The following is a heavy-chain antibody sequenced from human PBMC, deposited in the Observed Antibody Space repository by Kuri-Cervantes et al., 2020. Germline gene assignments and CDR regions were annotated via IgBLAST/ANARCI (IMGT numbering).Heavy chain of an antibody. D-gene: IGHD6-13*01. CDR1: GFTFSSYG. CDR3: ARAPSPGYSDYMDV. CDR2: IRYDGSNK. J-gene: IGHJ6*03. V-gene: IGHV3-30*02. Sequence: GESLKISCAASGFTFSSYGMHRVRQAPGKGLEWVAFIRYDGSNKYYADSVKGRFTISRDNAKNSLYLQMNSLRAEDTALYYCARAPSPGYSDYMDVWGKGTTVTVSS.